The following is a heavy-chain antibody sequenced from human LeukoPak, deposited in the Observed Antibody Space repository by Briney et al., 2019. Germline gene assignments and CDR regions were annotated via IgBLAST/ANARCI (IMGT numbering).Heavy chain of an antibody. Sequence: GGSLRLSCAASGFTFSSYEMNWVRQAPGKGLEWVSYISSSGSTIYYADSVKGRFTISRDNAKNTLYLQMNSLRAEDTAVYYCARGGAVAGTGDYWGQGTLVTVSS. CDR1: GFTFSSYE. V-gene: IGHV3-48*03. CDR3: ARGGAVAGTGDY. CDR2: ISSSGSTI. J-gene: IGHJ4*02. D-gene: IGHD6-19*01.